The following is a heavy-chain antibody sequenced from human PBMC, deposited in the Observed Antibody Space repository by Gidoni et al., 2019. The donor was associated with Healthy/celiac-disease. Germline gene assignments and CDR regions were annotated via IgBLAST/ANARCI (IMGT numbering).Heavy chain of an antibody. Sequence: QVQLVESGAEVKKPGASVKFSCKASGYTFTSYGISWVRQAPGQGLEWMGGISAYRCNTNYAQKLQGRVPMPIDTSPSTAYMELRSLRSDATAVYYCARDRYSSGWHDAFDIWGQGTMVTVSS. CDR3: ARDRYSSGWHDAFDI. CDR2: ISAYRCNT. V-gene: IGHV1-18*01. D-gene: IGHD6-25*01. J-gene: IGHJ3*02. CDR1: GYTFTSYG.